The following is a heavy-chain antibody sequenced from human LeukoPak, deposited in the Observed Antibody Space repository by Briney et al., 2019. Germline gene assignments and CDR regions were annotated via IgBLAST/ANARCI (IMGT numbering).Heavy chain of an antibody. CDR1: GYXFTGYH. V-gene: IGHV1-2*02. CDR3: ARGYCTGGSCPGTWFDP. J-gene: IGHJ5*02. CDR2: INPNSGGT. D-gene: IGHD2-15*01. Sequence: ASVKVSCKASGYXFTGYHIHWVRQAPGQGLEWMGWINPNSGGTNYAQKFQGRVTMTRDTSISTAYIELNSLRSDDTAVYYCARGYCTGGSCPGTWFDPWGQGTLVTVSS.